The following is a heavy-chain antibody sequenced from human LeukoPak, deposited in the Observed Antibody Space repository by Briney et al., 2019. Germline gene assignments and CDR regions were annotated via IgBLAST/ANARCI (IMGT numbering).Heavy chain of an antibody. CDR2: ISSSGSTI. V-gene: IGHV3-48*03. Sequence: GGSLRLSCAASGFTFSSYEMNWVRQAPGKGLEWVSYISSSGSTIYYADSVKGRFTISRDNAKNSLYLQMNRLRAEDTAVYYCARDREYTAMVSTHNYYYYYGMDVWGQGTTVTVSS. J-gene: IGHJ6*02. CDR1: GFTFSSYE. CDR3: ARDREYTAMVSTHNYYYYYGMDV. D-gene: IGHD5-18*01.